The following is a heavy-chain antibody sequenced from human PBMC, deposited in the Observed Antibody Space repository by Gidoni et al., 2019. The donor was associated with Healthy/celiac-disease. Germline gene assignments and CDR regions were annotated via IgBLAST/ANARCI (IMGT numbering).Heavy chain of an antibody. CDR1: GFTFTSSA. D-gene: IGHD3-9*01. Sequence: QMQLVQSGPEVKKPGTSVKVSCKASGFTFTSSAVQWVRQARGQRLEWIGWIVVGSGNTNYAQKFQERVTITRDMSTSTAYMELSSLRSEDTAVYYCAAAPRYFDWFPSSDAFDIWGQGTMVTVSS. CDR2: IVVGSGNT. CDR3: AAAPRYFDWFPSSDAFDI. V-gene: IGHV1-58*01. J-gene: IGHJ3*02.